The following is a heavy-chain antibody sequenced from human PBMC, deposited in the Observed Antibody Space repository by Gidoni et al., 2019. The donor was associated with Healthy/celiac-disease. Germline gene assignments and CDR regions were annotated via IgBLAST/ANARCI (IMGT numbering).Heavy chain of an antibody. CDR3: AKDQGDSGYDGGFGY. Sequence: EVQLLESGGGLVQPGGSLRLSCAASGVTVSSYAMSWVRQAPGKGLEWVSAISGSGGSTYYADSVKGRFTISRDNSKNTLYLQMNSLRAEDTAVYYCAKDQGDSGYDGGFGYWGQGTLVTVSS. CDR1: GVTVSSYA. V-gene: IGHV3-23*01. J-gene: IGHJ4*02. CDR2: ISGSGGST. D-gene: IGHD5-12*01.